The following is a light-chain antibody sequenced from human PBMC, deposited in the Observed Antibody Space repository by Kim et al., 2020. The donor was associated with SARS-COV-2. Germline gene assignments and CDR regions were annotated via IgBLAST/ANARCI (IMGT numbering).Light chain of an antibody. V-gene: IGKV1-9*01. CDR2: AAS. Sequence: DIQLTQSPSFLSASVGDRVTITCRASQGISSYLAWYQQKPGKAPKLLIYAASTLQSGVPSRFSGSGSGTEFTLIISSLQPEDFATYYCQQLNSYPYTFGQGTKLEI. J-gene: IGKJ2*01. CDR3: QQLNSYPYT. CDR1: QGISSY.